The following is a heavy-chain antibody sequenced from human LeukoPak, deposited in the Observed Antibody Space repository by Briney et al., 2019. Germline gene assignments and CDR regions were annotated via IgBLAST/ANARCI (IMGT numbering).Heavy chain of an antibody. CDR3: ARWRVHSSSWYLNP. CDR2: INHTGST. V-gene: IGHV4-34*01. Sequence: PSETLSLTCAVYGGSFSGYYWSWIRQPPGKGLEWIGEINHTGSTHYNPSLKSRVTISVDTSKNQFSLKLSSVTAADTAVYYCARWRVHSSSWYLNPWGQGTLVTVSS. CDR1: GGSFSGYY. J-gene: IGHJ5*02. D-gene: IGHD6-13*01.